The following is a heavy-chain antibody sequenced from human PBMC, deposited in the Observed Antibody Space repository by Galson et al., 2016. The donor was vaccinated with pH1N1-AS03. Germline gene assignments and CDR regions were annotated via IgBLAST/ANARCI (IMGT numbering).Heavy chain of an antibody. Sequence: SLRLSCAASGFTFSSYSIHWVRQAPGKGLEYVSAISSDGDTYYTDSVKGRFTISRDKSKNTVYPQMGSLRPEDVAVYYCAREAEHYYYALDVWGQGTTVTVSS. J-gene: IGHJ6*02. V-gene: IGHV3-64*02. CDR3: AREAEHYYYALDV. CDR1: GFTFSSYS. CDR2: ISSDGDT.